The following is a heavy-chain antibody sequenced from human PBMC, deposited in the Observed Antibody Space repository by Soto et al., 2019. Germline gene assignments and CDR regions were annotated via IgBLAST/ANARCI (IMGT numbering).Heavy chain of an antibody. V-gene: IGHV3-30-3*01. J-gene: IGHJ6*02. CDR3: ASTLDV. CDR2: ISYDGSNK. CDR1: GFTFSSYA. Sequence: QVQLVESGGGVVQPGRSLRLSCAASGFTFSSYAMHWVRQAPGKGLEWVAVISYDGSNKYYADSVKGRFTISRDNSKNTMYLQMNSLRADYTAVYYCASTLDVWGHGTTGTVSS.